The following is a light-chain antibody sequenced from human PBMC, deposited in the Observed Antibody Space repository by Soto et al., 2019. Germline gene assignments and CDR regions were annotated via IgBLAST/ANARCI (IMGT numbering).Light chain of an antibody. CDR2: NTN. J-gene: IGLJ1*01. V-gene: IGLV8-61*01. CDR1: SGSVSTNYY. CDR3: ELYLGSGIVV. Sequence: QTVVTQGPSFSVSPGGTVTLTCGFTSGSVSTNYYPSWYQQTPGQAPRTLIYNTNTRSSGVPDRFSGSILGNKAALTITGAQADDESDYYCELYLGSGIVVFGSGTKLTVL.